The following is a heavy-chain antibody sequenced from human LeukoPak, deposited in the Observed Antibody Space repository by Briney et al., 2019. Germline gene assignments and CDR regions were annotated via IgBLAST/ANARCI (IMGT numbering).Heavy chain of an antibody. CDR3: AKTTYYYDSKPRYHGMGV. CDR1: GFTFSSYG. J-gene: IGHJ6*02. V-gene: IGHV3-30*18. Sequence: GGSLRLSCAASGFTFSSYGMHWVRQAPGKGLEWVAVISYDGSNKYFADSVKGRFTISRDNSKNTLYVQMNSLRAEDTAVYYCAKTTYYYDSKPRYHGMGVWGQGTTVTVSS. D-gene: IGHD3-22*01. CDR2: ISYDGSNK.